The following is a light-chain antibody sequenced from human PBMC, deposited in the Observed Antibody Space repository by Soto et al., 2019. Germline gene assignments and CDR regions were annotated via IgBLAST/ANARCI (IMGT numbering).Light chain of an antibody. CDR1: SSNIGAGYD. CDR2: GNS. V-gene: IGLV1-40*01. J-gene: IGLJ1*01. Sequence: QSVLTQPPSVSGAPGQRVTISCTGSSSNIGAGYDVHWYQQLPGTAPKLLIYGNSNRPSGVPDRFSGSKSGTSASLAITGRQAEDEADDYCQSYDRSRSGPDVFGTGTKLTVL. CDR3: QSYDRSRSGPDV.